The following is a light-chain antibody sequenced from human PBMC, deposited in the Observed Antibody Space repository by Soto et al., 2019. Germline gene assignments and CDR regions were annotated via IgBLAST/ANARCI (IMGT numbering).Light chain of an antibody. V-gene: IGKV3-20*01. CDR3: QQYGGVPYT. Sequence: IVLTQSPGTLSLSPGQRATLSCRASESISRDYLAWYQQRLGQAPRLLIYGASSGATGIPDRFSGSGSGTDFTRTISRLEPEDFAIYYCQQYGGVPYTFGQGTRLESK. J-gene: IGKJ5*01. CDR1: ESISRDY. CDR2: GAS.